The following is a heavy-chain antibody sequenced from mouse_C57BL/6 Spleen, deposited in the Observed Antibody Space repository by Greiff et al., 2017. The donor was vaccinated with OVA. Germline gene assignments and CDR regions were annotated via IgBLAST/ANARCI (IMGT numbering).Heavy chain of an antibody. J-gene: IGHJ4*01. CDR3: ANYYGNSYAMDY. CDR2: IYPGDGDT. V-gene: IGHV1-82*01. CDR1: GYAFSSSW. Sequence: QVQLQQSGPELVKPGASVKISCKASGYAFSSSWMNWVKQRPGKGLEWIGRIYPGDGDTNYNGKFKGKATLTADKYSSTAYMQLSSLTSDDSAVYFCANYYGNSYAMDYWGQGTSVTVSS. D-gene: IGHD2-1*01.